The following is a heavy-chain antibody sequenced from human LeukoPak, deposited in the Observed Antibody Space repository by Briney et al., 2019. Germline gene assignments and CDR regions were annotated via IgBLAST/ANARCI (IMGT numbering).Heavy chain of an antibody. CDR1: GFTVTSNH. CDR2: IYTGGTT. J-gene: IGHJ4*02. Sequence: PGGSLRLSCAASGFTVTSNHMNWVRQAPGKGLEWVSIIYTGGTTHYADSLKDRFTISRDDSINTLYLQMNSLRAEDTAVYYCARDSSSYYFDYWGQGTRVTVSS. CDR3: ARDSSSYYFDY. D-gene: IGHD6-6*01. V-gene: IGHV3-66*01.